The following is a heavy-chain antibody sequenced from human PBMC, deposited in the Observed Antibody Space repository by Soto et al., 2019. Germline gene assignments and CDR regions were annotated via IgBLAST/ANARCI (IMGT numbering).Heavy chain of an antibody. V-gene: IGHV4-30-4*01. CDR2: IHYSGSS. D-gene: IGHD2-2*02. Sequence: SETLSLTCTVSGGSISSGNYCWSWIRQPPGKGLEWIGFIHYSGSSYYNPSLKSRVTISVDTSKNQFSLKLDSVTAADTAVYYCARARFQVLYGKPYFDSWGQGTLVTVSS. CDR3: ARARFQVLYGKPYFDS. J-gene: IGHJ4*02. CDR1: GGSISSGNYC.